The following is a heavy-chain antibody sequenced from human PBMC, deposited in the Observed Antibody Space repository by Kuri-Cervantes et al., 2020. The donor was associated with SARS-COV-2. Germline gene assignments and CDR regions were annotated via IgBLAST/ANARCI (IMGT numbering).Heavy chain of an antibody. D-gene: IGHD3-9*01. CDR1: GYTFTSYG. CDR2: INPNSGGT. CDR3: ARDRGYDILTGYPFRYYYYYRDV. Sequence: ASVKVSCKASGYTFTSYGISWVRQAPGQGLEWMGWINPNSGGTNYAQKFQGRVTMTRDTSISTAYMALSRLRSDDTAVYYCARDRGYDILTGYPFRYYYYYRDVWGKGTTVTVSS. J-gene: IGHJ6*03. V-gene: IGHV1-2*02.